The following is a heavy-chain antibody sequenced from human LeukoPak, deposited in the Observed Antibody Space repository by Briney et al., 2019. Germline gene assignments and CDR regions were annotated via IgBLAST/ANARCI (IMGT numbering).Heavy chain of an antibody. V-gene: IGHV3-21*01. D-gene: IGHD3-16*02. Sequence: GGSLRLSCAASGFTFSSYSMNWVRQAPGKGLEWVSSISSSSSYIYYADSVKGRFTISRDNAKNSLYLQMNSLRAEDTAVYYCAKGFLSYRSYYFDYWGQGTLVTVSS. J-gene: IGHJ4*02. CDR1: GFTFSSYS. CDR3: AKGFLSYRSYYFDY. CDR2: ISSSSSYI.